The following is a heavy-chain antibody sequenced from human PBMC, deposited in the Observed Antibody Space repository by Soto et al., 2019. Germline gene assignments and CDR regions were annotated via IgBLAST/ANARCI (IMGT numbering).Heavy chain of an antibody. CDR3: AKDIPPYYYGSGSFDAFDI. D-gene: IGHD3-10*01. CDR2: ISWNSGSI. CDR1: GFTFDDYA. V-gene: IGHV3-9*01. Sequence: LSLTCAASGFTFDDYAMHWVRQAPGKGLEWVSGISWNSGSIGYADSVKGRFTISRDNAKNSLYLQMNSLRAEDTALYYCAKDIPPYYYGSGSFDAFDIWGQGTMVTVSS. J-gene: IGHJ3*02.